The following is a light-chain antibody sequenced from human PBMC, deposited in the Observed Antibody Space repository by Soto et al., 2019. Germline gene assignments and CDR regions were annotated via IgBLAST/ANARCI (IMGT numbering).Light chain of an antibody. CDR3: QQRSNWPPIT. CDR1: QSVSSY. CDR2: DAS. V-gene: IGKV3-11*01. J-gene: IGKJ5*01. Sequence: IVLTQSPATLSLSPGERATLYCRASQSVSSYLAWYQQKPGQAPRLLIYDASNRATGIPARFSGSGSGTDFTLTISSLEPEDFAVYYCQQRSNWPPITFGQGRRLEI.